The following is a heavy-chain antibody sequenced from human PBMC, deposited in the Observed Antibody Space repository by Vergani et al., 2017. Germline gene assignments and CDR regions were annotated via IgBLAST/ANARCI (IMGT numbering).Heavy chain of an antibody. J-gene: IGHJ5*02. CDR2: IYHSGST. Sequence: QVQLQESGPGLVKPSETLSLTCTVSGDSISSYYWSWIRQPPGKGLEWIGYIYHSGSTNYNPSLMSRVSMSVDTSRTKFSLRLSSVTAADTAMYHCARVGCIGANCYGWFDPWGQGTPVTVSS. CDR3: ARVGCIGANCYGWFDP. D-gene: IGHD2-15*01. CDR1: GDSISSYY. V-gene: IGHV4-59*01.